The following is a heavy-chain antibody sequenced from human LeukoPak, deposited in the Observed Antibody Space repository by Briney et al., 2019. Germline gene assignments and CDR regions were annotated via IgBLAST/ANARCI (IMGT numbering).Heavy chain of an antibody. D-gene: IGHD6-19*01. V-gene: IGHV3-21*04. CDR1: GFTFSFSN. J-gene: IGHJ4*02. CDR2: ISSSSSYI. CDR3: VKGDSSGWF. Sequence: PGGSLRLSCAASGFTFSFSNMNWVRQAPGKGLEWVSCISSSSSYIYYADSVKGRFTISRDNAKNSLYLQMNSLRAEDTALYYCVKGDSSGWFWGQGTLVTVSS.